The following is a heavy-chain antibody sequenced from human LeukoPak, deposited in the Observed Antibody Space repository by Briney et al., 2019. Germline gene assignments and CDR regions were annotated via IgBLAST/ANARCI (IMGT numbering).Heavy chain of an antibody. D-gene: IGHD3-22*01. CDR3: ARYYYDSSGYFSPHFDY. V-gene: IGHV3-11*01. J-gene: IGHJ4*02. CDR2: ISSSGSTI. CDR1: GFTFSDYY. Sequence: GGSLRLSCAASGFTFSDYYTSWIRQAPGKGLEWVSYISSSGSTIYYADSVKGRFTISRDNAKNSLYLQMNSLRAEDTAVYYCARYYYDSSGYFSPHFDYWGQGTLVTVSS.